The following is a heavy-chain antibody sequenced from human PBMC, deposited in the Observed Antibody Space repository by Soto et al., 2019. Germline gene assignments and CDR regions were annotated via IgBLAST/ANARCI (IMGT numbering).Heavy chain of an antibody. Sequence: EVQLVQSGAEVKKPGESLKISCGASGYSFTQYGIAWVRQMPGKGLEWMGNSYPGDSDTTYSPSFQVQVTISVDKSTPTAYLKWPSLKASDTAIYYWARREHHYVSYGYSRYYFDYWGQGTLVTVSS. CDR2: SYPGDSDT. D-gene: IGHD3-22*01. V-gene: IGHV5-51*03. CDR3: ARREHHYVSYGYSRYYFDY. J-gene: IGHJ4*02. CDR1: GYSFTQYG.